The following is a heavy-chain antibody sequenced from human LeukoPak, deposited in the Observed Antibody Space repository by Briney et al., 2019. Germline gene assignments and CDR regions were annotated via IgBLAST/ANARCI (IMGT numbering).Heavy chain of an antibody. CDR1: GFTFSSYG. D-gene: IGHD3-3*01. CDR2: ISYDGSNK. Sequence: HPGGSLRLSCAASGFTFSSYGMHWVRQTPGKGLEWVAVISYDGSNKYYADSVKGRFTISRDNSKNTLYLQLNSLRAEDTALYYCAREITIFGVVIQRYDAFDIWGQGTMVTVSS. CDR3: AREITIFGVVIQRYDAFDI. J-gene: IGHJ3*02. V-gene: IGHV3-30*03.